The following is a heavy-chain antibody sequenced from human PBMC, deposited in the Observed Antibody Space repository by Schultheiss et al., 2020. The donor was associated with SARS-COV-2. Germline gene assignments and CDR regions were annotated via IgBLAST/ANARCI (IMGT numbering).Heavy chain of an antibody. V-gene: IGHV3-23*01. CDR2: ISGSGGST. Sequence: GGSLRLSCAASGFTFSSYAMSWVRQAPGKGLEWVSAISGSGGSTYYADSVKGRFTISRDNAKNSLYLQMNSLRAEDTAVYYCARQGASGLIHFQHWGQGTLVTVSS. J-gene: IGHJ1*01. CDR3: ARQGASGLIHFQH. D-gene: IGHD3-3*01. CDR1: GFTFSSYA.